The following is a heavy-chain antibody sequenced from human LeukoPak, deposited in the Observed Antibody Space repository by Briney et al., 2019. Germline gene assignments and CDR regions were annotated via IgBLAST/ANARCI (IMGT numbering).Heavy chain of an antibody. J-gene: IGHJ4*02. CDR3: TTDPIHRRDDY. CDR1: GFTFSNAW. CDR2: IKSKTDGGTT. V-gene: IGHV3-15*01. Sequence: GGSLRLSCAASGFTFSNAWMSWVRQAPGKGLEWVGRIKSKTDGGTTDYAAPVKGRFTISRDDSKNTLYLQMNSPKTEDTAVYYCTTDPIHRRDDYWGQGTLVTVSS. D-gene: IGHD3-3*01.